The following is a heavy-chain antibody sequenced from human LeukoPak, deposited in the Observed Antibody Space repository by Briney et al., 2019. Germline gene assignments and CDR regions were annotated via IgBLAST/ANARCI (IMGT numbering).Heavy chain of an antibody. V-gene: IGHV3-30*18. D-gene: IGHD5-24*01. Sequence: GGSLRLSCAASGFTFSIYGMHWVRQAPGKGLDWVAVISYDGRNKYYADSVKGRFTISRDNSKNTLYLQMNSLRAGDTAVYYCAKDQGQFDPHYFDYWGQGTLVTVSS. CDR2: ISYDGRNK. J-gene: IGHJ4*02. CDR3: AKDQGQFDPHYFDY. CDR1: GFTFSIYG.